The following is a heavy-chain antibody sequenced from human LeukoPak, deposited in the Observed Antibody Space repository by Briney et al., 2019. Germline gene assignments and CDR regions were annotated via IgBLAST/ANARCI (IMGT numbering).Heavy chain of an antibody. Sequence: SETLSLTCTVSGGSISSYYWRWIRQPPGKGLEWIGYIYFSGSTSYNPSLKSRVTISVDRSKNQFSLKLSSVAAADTAVYYCARSYDTNFDYWGQGTLVTVSS. CDR2: IYFSGST. V-gene: IGHV4-59*01. J-gene: IGHJ4*02. CDR3: ARSYDTNFDY. CDR1: GGSISSYY. D-gene: IGHD3-3*01.